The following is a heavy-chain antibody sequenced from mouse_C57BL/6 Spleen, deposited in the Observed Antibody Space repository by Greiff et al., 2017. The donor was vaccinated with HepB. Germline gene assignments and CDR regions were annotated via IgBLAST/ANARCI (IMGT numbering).Heavy chain of an antibody. D-gene: IGHD1-1*01. CDR3: ARHYYGSSYGYFDV. V-gene: IGHV1-42*01. J-gene: IGHJ1*03. Sequence: VQLQQSGPELVKPGASVKISCKASGYSFTGYYMNWVKQSPEKSLEWIGEINPSTGGTTYNQKFKAKATLTVDKSSSTAYMQLKSLTSEDSAVYYCARHYYGSSYGYFDVWGTGTTVTVSS. CDR2: INPSTGGT. CDR1: GYSFTGYY.